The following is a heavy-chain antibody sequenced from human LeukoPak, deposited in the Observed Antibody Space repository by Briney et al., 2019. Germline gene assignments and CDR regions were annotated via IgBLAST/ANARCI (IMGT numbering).Heavy chain of an antibody. Sequence: GGSLRLSCAASGFTFSSYSMNWVRQAPGKGLEWVSSISSSSSYIYYADSVKGRFTISRDNAKNSLYLQMNSLRVEDTADYYCARGGDVGTVDYWGQGTLVTVSS. V-gene: IGHV3-21*01. CDR1: GFTFSSYS. D-gene: IGHD2-21*02. CDR3: ARGGDVGTVDY. J-gene: IGHJ4*02. CDR2: ISSSSSYI.